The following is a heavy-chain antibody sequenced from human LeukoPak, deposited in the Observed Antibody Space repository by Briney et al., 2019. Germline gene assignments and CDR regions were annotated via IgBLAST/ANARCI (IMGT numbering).Heavy chain of an antibody. CDR2: ISHDGSDK. V-gene: IGHV3-30*18. J-gene: IGHJ4*02. CDR1: GFTFSSYG. Sequence: GGSLRLSCAASGFTFSSYGMHWVRQAPGKGLEWVAVISHDGSDKYYADSVKGRFTISRDNSKNTLYLQMNSLRAEDTAVYYCAKDISGGDCPDYWGQGTLVTVSS. D-gene: IGHD2-21*02. CDR3: AKDISGGDCPDY.